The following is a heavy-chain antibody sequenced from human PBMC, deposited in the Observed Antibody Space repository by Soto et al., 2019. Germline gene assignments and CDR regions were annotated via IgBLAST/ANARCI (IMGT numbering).Heavy chain of an antibody. CDR1: GFTFSSYA. CDR2: ISYDGSNK. J-gene: IGHJ6*02. D-gene: IGHD3-10*01. Sequence: QVQLVESGGGVVQPGRSLRLSCAASGFTFSSYAMHWVRQAPGKGLEWVAVISYDGSNKYYADSVKGRFTISRDNSKNTLYLQMNSLRAEDTAVYYCARDRSVVRYYYFGMGVWGQGTTVTVSS. CDR3: ARDRSVVRYYYFGMGV. V-gene: IGHV3-30-3*01.